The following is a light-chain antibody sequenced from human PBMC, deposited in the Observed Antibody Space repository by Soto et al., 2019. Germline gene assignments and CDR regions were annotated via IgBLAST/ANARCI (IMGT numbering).Light chain of an antibody. CDR3: QQSYSVPCT. Sequence: DIQMTQSPSSLSASVGDRVTITCRASQSISSFLNWYQQKPRKAPKPLIYAASSLQSGVPARFSGSGSGIDFTLTISSLQPEDFATYYCQQSYSVPCTFGQGTKLEIK. J-gene: IGKJ2*02. CDR2: AAS. V-gene: IGKV1-39*01. CDR1: QSISSF.